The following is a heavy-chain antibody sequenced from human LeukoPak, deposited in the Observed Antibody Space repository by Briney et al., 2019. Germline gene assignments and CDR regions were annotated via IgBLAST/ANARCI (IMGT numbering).Heavy chain of an antibody. CDR2: ISGSGGST. V-gene: IGHV3-23*01. D-gene: IGHD3-3*01. J-gene: IGHJ3*02. CDR1: GFTLSNYA. CDR3: AKDQINNDFWSGYSPDAFDI. Sequence: PGGSLRLSCAASGFTLSNYAVRWVRQAPGKGLEWVSAISGSGGSTYYADSVKGRFTISRDNSRNTLYLQMNSLRAEDTAVYYCAKDQINNDFWSGYSPDAFDIWGQGTMVTVSS.